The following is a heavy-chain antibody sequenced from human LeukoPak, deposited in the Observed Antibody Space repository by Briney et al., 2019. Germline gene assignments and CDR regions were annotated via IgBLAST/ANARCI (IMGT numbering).Heavy chain of an antibody. D-gene: IGHD4-17*01. CDR3: ARDGGVTVTPGFDY. CDR1: GFTFCIYE. J-gene: IGHJ4*02. Sequence: GGSLRLSCAASGFTFCIYEMNWVRQAPGKGLEWVSYISSSGSTIYYADSVKGRFTISRDNAKNSLYLQMNSLRAEDTAVYYCARDGGVTVTPGFDYWGQGTLVSVSS. CDR2: ISSSGSTI. V-gene: IGHV3-48*03.